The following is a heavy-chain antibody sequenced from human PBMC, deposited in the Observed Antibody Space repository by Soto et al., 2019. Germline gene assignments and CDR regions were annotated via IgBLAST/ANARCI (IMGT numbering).Heavy chain of an antibody. CDR2: IRSKAYGGTT. V-gene: IGHV3-49*03. CDR1: GFTFGDYA. J-gene: IGHJ4*02. CDR3: ARDGVERYFDY. Sequence: GGSLRLSCTASGFTFGDYAMSWFRQAPGKGLEWVGFIRSKAYGGTTEYAASVKGRFTISRDDSKSIAYLQMNSLKTEDTAVYYCARDGVERYFDYWGQGTLVTVSS. D-gene: IGHD6-13*01.